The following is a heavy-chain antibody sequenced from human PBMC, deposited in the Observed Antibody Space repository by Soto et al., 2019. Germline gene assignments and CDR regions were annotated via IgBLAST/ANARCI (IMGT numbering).Heavy chain of an antibody. V-gene: IGHV1-46*01. CDR1: GYTFTSYY. Sequence: QVQLVQSGAEVKKPGASVKVSCKASGYTFTSYYMHWVRQAPGQGLEWMGIINPSGGSTSYAQKFQGRVTMTRETSTSTVYMELSSLRSEDTAVYYCARVEVYSSGWYRYGFDYWGQGTLVTVSS. D-gene: IGHD6-19*01. J-gene: IGHJ4*02. CDR3: ARVEVYSSGWYRYGFDY. CDR2: INPSGGST.